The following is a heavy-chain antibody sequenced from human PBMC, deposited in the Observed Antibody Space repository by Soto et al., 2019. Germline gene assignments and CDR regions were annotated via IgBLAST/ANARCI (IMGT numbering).Heavy chain of an antibody. Sequence: LRLSCAASVFTFRGCSMHWVGQAPGKGRAWVAITSYDEIYKYSAASVKGRFTTSRDNSKNTPYLPMNSLRPEDPAVYYCARALDFRSAYFDYWGPGSLVTVPS. CDR3: ARALDFRSAYFDY. CDR2: TSYDEIYK. J-gene: IGHJ4*02. D-gene: IGHD3-3*01. CDR1: VFTFRGCS. V-gene: IGHV3-30-3*01.